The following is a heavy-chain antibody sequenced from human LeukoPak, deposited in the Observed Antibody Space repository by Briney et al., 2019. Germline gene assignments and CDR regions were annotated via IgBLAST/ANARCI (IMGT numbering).Heavy chain of an antibody. Sequence: GGSLRLSCAASGFTFSSYGMHWVRQAPGKGLEWVAVIWYDGSNKYYADSVKGRFTISRDNSKNTLYLQMNSLRAEDTAVYYCAKGPDYYYYMDVWGKGTTVTVSS. CDR1: GFTFSSYG. J-gene: IGHJ6*03. CDR2: IWYDGSNK. CDR3: AKGPDYYYYMDV. D-gene: IGHD1-14*01. V-gene: IGHV3-33*06.